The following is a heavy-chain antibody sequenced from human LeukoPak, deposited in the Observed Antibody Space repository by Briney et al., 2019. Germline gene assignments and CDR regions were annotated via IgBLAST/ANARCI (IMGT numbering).Heavy chain of an antibody. CDR3: AKGGHYSFFDY. V-gene: IGHV3-23*01. J-gene: IGHJ4*02. CDR2: ISGDGTET. D-gene: IGHD4-11*01. Sequence: GGSLRLSCTASGLIFKNYAMTWVRQAPRKGLEWVSTISGDGTETFYADSVKGRFTISRDNSKNTHYLQMSSLRAEDTGIYYCAKGGHYSFFDYWGQGTLVTVSS. CDR1: GLIFKNYA.